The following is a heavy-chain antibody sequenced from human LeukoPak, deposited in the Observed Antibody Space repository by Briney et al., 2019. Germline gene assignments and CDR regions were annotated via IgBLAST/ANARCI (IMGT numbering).Heavy chain of an antibody. CDR1: GFTFSSYA. D-gene: IGHD3-16*01. CDR3: AKWALRYDYVWGYYFDY. V-gene: IGHV3-30-3*02. Sequence: PGRSLRLSCAASGFTFSSYAMHWVRQAPGKGLEWVAVISYDGSNKYYADSVKGRFTISRDNAKNTLYLQMNSLRAEDTAVYYCAKWALRYDYVWGYYFDYWGQGTLVTVSS. J-gene: IGHJ4*02. CDR2: ISYDGSNK.